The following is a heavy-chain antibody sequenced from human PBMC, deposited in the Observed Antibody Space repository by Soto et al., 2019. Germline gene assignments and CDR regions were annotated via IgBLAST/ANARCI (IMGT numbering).Heavy chain of an antibody. CDR2: IIPIFGTA. Sequence: SVKVSCKASGGTFSSYAISWVRQAPGQGLEWMGGIIPIFGTANYAQKFQGRVTITADESTSTAYMELSSLRSEDTAVYYCARGWELQNWFDPWGQGTLVTVSS. CDR3: ARGWELQNWFDP. D-gene: IGHD1-26*01. V-gene: IGHV1-69*13. CDR1: GGTFSSYA. J-gene: IGHJ5*02.